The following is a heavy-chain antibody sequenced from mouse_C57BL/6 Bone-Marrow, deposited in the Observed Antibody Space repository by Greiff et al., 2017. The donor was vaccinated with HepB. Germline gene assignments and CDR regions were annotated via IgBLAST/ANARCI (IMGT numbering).Heavy chain of an antibody. D-gene: IGHD4-1*01. V-gene: IGHV1-5*01. CDR2: IYPGNSDT. J-gene: IGHJ3*01. CDR1: GYTFTSYW. Sequence: VQLQQSGTVLARPGASVKMSCKTSGYTFTSYWMHWVKQRPGQGLEWIGAIYPGNSDTSYNQKFKGKAKLTAVTSASTAYMELSSLTNADSAVYYCTKNWDGGFAYWGQGTLVTVSA. CDR3: TKNWDGGFAY.